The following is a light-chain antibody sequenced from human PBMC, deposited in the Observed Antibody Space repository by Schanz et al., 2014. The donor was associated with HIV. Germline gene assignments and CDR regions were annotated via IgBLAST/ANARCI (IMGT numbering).Light chain of an antibody. CDR3: QQYNSYPWT. J-gene: IGKJ1*01. CDR1: QSIASY. V-gene: IGKV1-39*01. CDR2: AAS. Sequence: IQMTQSPSTLSASVGDRVTITCRASQSIASYLNWHQQKPGKAPKLLIYAASSLQSGVPSRFSGSASGTDFSLTISSLQPEDFATYYCQQYNSYPWTFGRGT.